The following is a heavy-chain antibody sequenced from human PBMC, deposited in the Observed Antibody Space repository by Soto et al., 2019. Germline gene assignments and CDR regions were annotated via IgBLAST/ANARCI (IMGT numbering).Heavy chain of an antibody. J-gene: IGHJ4*02. CDR2: TDYSGNT. V-gene: IGHV4-59*08. Sequence: QVQLQESGPGLVRPSETLSLTCTVSSDSISSYYWIWIRQSPGKGLEWIGYTDYSGNTNYNPSLKSRVTISGDTSKNKFSRRLSSVTAADTAVYYCARAVGAPLYSLDYWGQGTLVTVSS. CDR1: SDSISSYY. D-gene: IGHD2-15*01. CDR3: ARAVGAPLYSLDY.